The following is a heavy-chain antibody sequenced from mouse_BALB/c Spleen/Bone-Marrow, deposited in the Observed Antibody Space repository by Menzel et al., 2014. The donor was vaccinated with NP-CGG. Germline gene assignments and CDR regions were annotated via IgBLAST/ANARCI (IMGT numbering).Heavy chain of an antibody. V-gene: IGHV2-6-7*01. J-gene: IGHJ4*01. CDR2: IWGDGST. CDR3: ARGVNYYAMDY. CDR1: GFSLTGYG. Sequence: VQLQQPGPGLVAPSQSLSITCTVSGFSLTGYGVNWVRQPPGKGLEWLGMIWGDGSTDYNSALKSRLSISKDNSKSQVFLKMNSLQTDYTARYYCARGVNYYAMDYWSQAASVTISS.